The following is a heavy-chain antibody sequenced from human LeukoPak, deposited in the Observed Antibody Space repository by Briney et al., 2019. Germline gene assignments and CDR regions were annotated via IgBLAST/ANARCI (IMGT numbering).Heavy chain of an antibody. V-gene: IGHV1-8*01. J-gene: IGHJ4*02. CDR1: GCTFTSYH. CDR2: MNPNNSDI. Sequence: ASVKVSCKASGCTFTSYHINWVRQATGQGLEWVGWMNPNNSDIGYAQKFQGSVTMTRNTSIGTAYMELSSLRSEDTAIYYCVRVPPGTTIYAYWGQGTLVTVSS. CDR3: VRVPPGTTIYAY. D-gene: IGHD1-14*01.